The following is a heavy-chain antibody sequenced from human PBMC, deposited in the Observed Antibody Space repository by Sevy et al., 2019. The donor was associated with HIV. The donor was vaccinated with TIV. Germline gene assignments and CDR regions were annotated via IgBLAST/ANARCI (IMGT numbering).Heavy chain of an antibody. CDR1: GYSFTSYW. J-gene: IGHJ4*02. Sequence: GESLKISCKGSGYSFTSYWIGWVRQMPGKGLDWLGIIDPGDSDTRYSPSFQGQVTITADKSISTAYLQWSSLKASDTAMYYCARLDYYDSSGYCGTEYYFDYWGQGTLVTVSS. D-gene: IGHD3-22*01. V-gene: IGHV5-51*01. CDR2: IDPGDSDT. CDR3: ARLDYYDSSGYCGTEYYFDY.